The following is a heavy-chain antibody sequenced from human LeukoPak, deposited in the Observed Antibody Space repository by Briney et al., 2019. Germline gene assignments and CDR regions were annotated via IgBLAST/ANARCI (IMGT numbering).Heavy chain of an antibody. CDR2: INHSGST. Sequence: SETLSLTCAVYGGSFSGYYWSWIRQPPGKGLEWIGEINHSGSTNYNPSLKSRVTISVDTSKNQFSLKLNSVTAADAAVYYCARHRSKWLQSSFDYWGQGTLVTVSS. CDR1: GGSFSGYY. J-gene: IGHJ4*02. D-gene: IGHD5-24*01. V-gene: IGHV4-34*01. CDR3: ARHRSKWLQSSFDY.